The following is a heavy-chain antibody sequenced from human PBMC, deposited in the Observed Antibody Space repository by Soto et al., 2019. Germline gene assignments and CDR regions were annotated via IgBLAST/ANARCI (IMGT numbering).Heavy chain of an antibody. D-gene: IGHD2-21*01. CDR1: GFTFSSYW. V-gene: IGHV3-74*01. CDR2: IDSDGSST. J-gene: IGHJ5*02. CDR3: ARDHVVSRNWFDP. Sequence: GGSLRLSCAASGFTFSSYWMHWVRQAPGKGLVWVSRIDSDGSSTSYADSVKGRFTISRDNAKNTLYLQMNSLRAEDTAVYYCARDHVVSRNWFDPWGQGTLVTVS.